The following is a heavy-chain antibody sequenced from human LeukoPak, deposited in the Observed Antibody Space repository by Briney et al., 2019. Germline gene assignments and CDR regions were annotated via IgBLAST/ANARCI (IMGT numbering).Heavy chain of an antibody. D-gene: IGHD3-10*01. CDR1: GFTFSSYG. J-gene: IGHJ4*02. Sequence: GRSLRLSCAASGFTFSSYGMHWVRQAPGKGLEWVAVISYDGSNKYYADSVKGRFTISRDNSKNTLYLQMNSLRAEDTAVYYCARGQEVAGPVDYWGQGTLVTVSS. CDR3: ARGQEVAGPVDY. V-gene: IGHV3-30*03. CDR2: ISYDGSNK.